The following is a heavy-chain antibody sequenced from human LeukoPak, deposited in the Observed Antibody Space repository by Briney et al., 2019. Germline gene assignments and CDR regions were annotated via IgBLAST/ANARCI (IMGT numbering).Heavy chain of an antibody. CDR2: INPSGGST. D-gene: IGHD1-7*01. CDR3: ARDRDWNYHYFDY. Sequence: ASVKVSCKASGGTFSSYAISWVRQAPGQGLEWMGIINPSGGSTSYAQKFQGRVTMTRDTSTSTVYMELSSLRSEDTAVYYCARDRDWNYHYFDYWGQGTLVTVSS. J-gene: IGHJ4*02. CDR1: GGTFSSYA. V-gene: IGHV1-46*01.